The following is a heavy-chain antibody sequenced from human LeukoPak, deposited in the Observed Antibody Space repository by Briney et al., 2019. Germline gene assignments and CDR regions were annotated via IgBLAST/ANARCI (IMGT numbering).Heavy chain of an antibody. CDR2: IYSGGST. Sequence: HSSETLSLTCTVSGGSISSYYWSWVRQAPGKGLEWVSVIYSGGSTYYADSVKGRFTISRDNSKNTLYLQMNSLRAEDTAVYYCAKEFNFFRGVIISTDYWGQGTLVIVSS. CDR3: AKEFNFFRGVIISTDY. J-gene: IGHJ4*02. CDR1: GGSISSYY. V-gene: IGHV3-66*01. D-gene: IGHD3-10*01.